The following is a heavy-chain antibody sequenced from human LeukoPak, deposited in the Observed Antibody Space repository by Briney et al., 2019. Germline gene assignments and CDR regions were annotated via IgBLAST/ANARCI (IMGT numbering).Heavy chain of an antibody. V-gene: IGHV5-51*01. CDR2: IYPGDSDT. CDR1: GYSFTSYW. Sequence: GESLKISCKGSGYSFTSYWIGWVRQMPGKGLEWMGIIYPGDSDTRYSPSFQGQVTVSADKSISTAYLQWSSLKASDTAMYYCARLPYCSSTSCYPRAGYFDYWGQGTLVTVSS. CDR3: ARLPYCSSTSCYPRAGYFDY. J-gene: IGHJ4*02. D-gene: IGHD2-2*01.